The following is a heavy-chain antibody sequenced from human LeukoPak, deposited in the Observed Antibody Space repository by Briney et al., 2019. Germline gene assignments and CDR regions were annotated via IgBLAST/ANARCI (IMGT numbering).Heavy chain of an antibody. D-gene: IGHD3-10*01. V-gene: IGHV1-69*04. J-gene: IGHJ6*02. CDR1: GGTFSSYA. CDR2: IIPILGIA. CDR3: ARVTLVGYGSGSLYYYYGMDV. Sequence: GASVKVSCKASGGTFSSYAISWVRQAPGQGLEWMGRIIPILGIANYAQKFQGRVTITADKSTSTAYMELSSLRSEDTAVYYCARVTLVGYGSGSLYYYYGMDVWGQGTTVTVSS.